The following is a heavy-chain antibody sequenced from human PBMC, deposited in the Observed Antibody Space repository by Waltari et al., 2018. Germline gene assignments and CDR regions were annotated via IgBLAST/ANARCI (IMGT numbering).Heavy chain of an antibody. Sequence: QVQLVQSGAEVKKPGASVKVSCKASGYTFTGYYMHWVPQAPGQGLEWMGWINPNSGGTNYAQKFQGRVTMTRDTSISTAYMELSRLRSDDTAVYYCARGAYLEGVTTPADAFDIWGQGTMVTVSS. D-gene: IGHD4-17*01. V-gene: IGHV1-2*02. CDR2: INPNSGGT. CDR1: GYTFTGYY. J-gene: IGHJ3*02. CDR3: ARGAYLEGVTTPADAFDI.